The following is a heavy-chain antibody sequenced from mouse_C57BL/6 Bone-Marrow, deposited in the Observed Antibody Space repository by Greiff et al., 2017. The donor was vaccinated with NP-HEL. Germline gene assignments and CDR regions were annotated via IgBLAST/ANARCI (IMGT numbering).Heavy chain of an antibody. CDR3: ARDGSLDY. V-gene: IGHV1-59*01. J-gene: IGHJ2*01. Sequence: QVQLQQPGAELVRPGTSVKLSCKASGYTFTSYWMHWVKQRPGQGLEWIGVIDPSDSYTNYNQKFKGKATLTVDTSSSTAYMQLSSLTSEDSAVYYCARDGSLDYWGQGTTLTVSS. CDR2: IDPSDSYT. CDR1: GYTFTSYW. D-gene: IGHD1-1*01.